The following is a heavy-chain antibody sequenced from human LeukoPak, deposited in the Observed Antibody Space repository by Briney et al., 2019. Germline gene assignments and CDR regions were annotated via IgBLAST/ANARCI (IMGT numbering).Heavy chain of an antibody. CDR3: AREPVPRSSGLDY. V-gene: IGHV1-69*05. CDR1: GGTFSYCT. D-gene: IGHD3-22*01. CDR2: IIPNFGTA. Sequence: GASVKVSCKASGGTFSYCTISWVRQAPGQGLEWMGRIIPNFGTADYAQKFQGRVSMTTDESTSTAYMELSSLRSEDTAVYYCAREPVPRSSGLDYWGQGTLVTVSS. J-gene: IGHJ4*02.